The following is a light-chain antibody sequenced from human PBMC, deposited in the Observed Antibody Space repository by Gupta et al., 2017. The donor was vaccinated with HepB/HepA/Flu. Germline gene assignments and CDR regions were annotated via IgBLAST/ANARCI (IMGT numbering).Light chain of an antibody. Sequence: EIVLPQSPATLSLSPGERATLSCRASQSVSSYLAWYQQKPGQAPRLLIYDASNRATGIPARCSGSGSGTDFTLTISSLEPEDFAVYYCQQRSNWPWTFGQGTKVEIK. CDR1: QSVSSY. V-gene: IGKV3-11*01. J-gene: IGKJ1*01. CDR3: QQRSNWPWT. CDR2: DAS.